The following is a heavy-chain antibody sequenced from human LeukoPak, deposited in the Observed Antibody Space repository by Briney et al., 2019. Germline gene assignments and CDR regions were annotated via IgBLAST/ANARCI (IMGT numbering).Heavy chain of an antibody. D-gene: IGHD2-15*01. CDR1: GYPCTNAC. CDR2: INIYNGYRHT. J-gene: IGHJ5*02. V-gene: IGHV1-18*01. Sequence: ASVKVSCKASGYPCTNACISWVRQAPGQGLEWMGWINIYNGYRHTNYAQKSQGRVPPTTDTPPTPAYQELSSLPSDDPAVYYXXXXGXXXXDGNCYSGGKFGPRGQGTLVTVSA. CDR3: XXXGXXXXDGNCYSGGKFGP.